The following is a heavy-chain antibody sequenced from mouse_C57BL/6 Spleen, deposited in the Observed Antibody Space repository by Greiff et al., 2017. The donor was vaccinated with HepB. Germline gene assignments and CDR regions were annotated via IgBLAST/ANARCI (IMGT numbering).Heavy chain of an antibody. D-gene: IGHD4-1*01. CDR1: GYTFTDYN. V-gene: IGHV1-22*01. CDR3: AREELTGTEYFDY. J-gene: IGHJ2*01. CDR2: INPNNGGT. Sequence: VQLKQSGPELVKPGASVKMSCKASGYTFTDYNMHWVKQSHGKSLEWIGYINPNNGGTSYNQKFKGKATLTVNKSSSTAYMELRSLTSEDSAVYYCAREELTGTEYFDYWGQGTTLTVSS.